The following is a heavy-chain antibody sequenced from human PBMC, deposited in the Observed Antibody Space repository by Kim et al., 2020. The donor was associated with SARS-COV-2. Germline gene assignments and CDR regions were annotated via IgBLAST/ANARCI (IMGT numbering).Heavy chain of an antibody. CDR2: IGGSV. V-gene: IGHV3-23*01. J-gene: IGHJ1*01. Sequence: GGSLRLSCATSGFTFGIYGMTWVRQAPGKGLEWVSSIGGSVEYADSVRGRFTISRDISKKTLILQMNSLRAEDTAVYYCANGPVRDYYHRSGYYENWGPG. CDR1: GFTFGIYG. CDR3: ANGPVRDYYHRSGYYEN. D-gene: IGHD3-22*01.